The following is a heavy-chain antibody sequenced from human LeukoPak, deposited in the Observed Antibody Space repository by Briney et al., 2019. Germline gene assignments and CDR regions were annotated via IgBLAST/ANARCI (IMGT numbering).Heavy chain of an antibody. CDR1: GDTFSSYA. V-gene: IGHV1-69*13. CDR2: IIPIFGTA. D-gene: IGHD2-2*01. J-gene: IGHJ5*02. Sequence: GASVKVSCKASGDTFSSYAISWVRQAPGQGLEWMGGIIPIFGTANYAQKFQGRVTITADESTSTAYMELSSLRSEDTAVYYCARERGDIVVVPAAGLYNWFDPWAREPWSPSPQ. CDR3: ARERGDIVVVPAAGLYNWFDP.